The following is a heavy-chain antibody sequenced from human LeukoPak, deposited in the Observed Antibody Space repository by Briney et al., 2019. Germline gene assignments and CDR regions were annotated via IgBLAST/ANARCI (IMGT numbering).Heavy chain of an antibody. D-gene: IGHD6-13*01. CDR1: GYSISTGYF. CDR2: IYHVGDT. J-gene: IGHJ6*03. V-gene: IGHV4-38-2*01. Sequence: RPSETLSLTCAVSGYSISTGYFWGWIRQPPGKGLEWIGSIYHVGDTHYNPSLKSRVTISVDTSKNRFSLKLSSVAAADTAVYYCARAPSGIAAAGAFHYYYYMDVWGKGTTVTVSS. CDR3: ARAPSGIAAAGAFHYYYYMDV.